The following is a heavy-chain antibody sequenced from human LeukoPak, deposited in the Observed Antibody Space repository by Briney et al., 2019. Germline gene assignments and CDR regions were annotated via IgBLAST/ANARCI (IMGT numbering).Heavy chain of an antibody. V-gene: IGHV1-69*13. CDR3: ARDLGRDGYKKFDY. CDR1: GGTFSSYD. Sequence: ASVKVSCKASGGTFSSYDISWVRQAPGQGLEWMGGIIPIFGTANYAQKFQGRVTITADESTSTAYMELSSLRSEDTAVYYCARDLGRDGYKKFDYWGQGTLVTVSS. J-gene: IGHJ4*02. D-gene: IGHD5-24*01. CDR2: IIPIFGTA.